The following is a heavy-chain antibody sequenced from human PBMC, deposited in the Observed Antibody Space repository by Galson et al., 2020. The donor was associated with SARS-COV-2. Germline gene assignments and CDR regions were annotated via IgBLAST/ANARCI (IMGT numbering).Heavy chain of an antibody. D-gene: IGHD3-10*01. J-gene: IGHJ3*02. CDR3: ARHLLWFREFNLDAFDI. CDR2: IYYSGST. CDR1: GGSISSSSYY. Sequence: SETLSLTCTVSGGSISSSSYYWGWIRQPPGKGLEWIGSIYYSGSTYYNPSLKSRVTISVDTSKNQFSLKLSSVTAADTAVYYCARHLLWFREFNLDAFDIWGQGTMVTVSS. V-gene: IGHV4-39*01.